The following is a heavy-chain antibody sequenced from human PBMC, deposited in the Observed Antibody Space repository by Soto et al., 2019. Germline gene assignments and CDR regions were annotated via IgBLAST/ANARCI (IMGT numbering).Heavy chain of an antibody. J-gene: IGHJ6*02. CDR3: ARGNYALRFLEWLPAYYYYGMDV. Sequence: RGESPKISCKGSGYSFTSYWISWVRQMPGKGLEWMGRIDPSDSYTNYSPSFQGHVTISADKSISTAYLQWSSLKASDTAMYYCARGNYALRFLEWLPAYYYYGMDVWGQGTTVTVSS. CDR2: IDPSDSYT. CDR1: GYSFTSYW. V-gene: IGHV5-10-1*01. D-gene: IGHD3-3*01.